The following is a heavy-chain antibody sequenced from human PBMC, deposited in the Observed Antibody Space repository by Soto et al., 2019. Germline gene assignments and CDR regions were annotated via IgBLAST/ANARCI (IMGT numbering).Heavy chain of an antibody. V-gene: IGHV1-58*01. CDR3: AADDIATMN. J-gene: IGHJ4*02. CDR2: IVVGSDKT. D-gene: IGHD6-13*01. CDR1: GFTFTTSA. Sequence: SVKVSCKTSGFTFTTSAVQWVRQARGQRLEWIGWIVVGSDKTNYAQKFQERVTLTRDLSTRTAYMELSDLRSEDTAVYYCAADDIATMNWGQGTLVTVSS.